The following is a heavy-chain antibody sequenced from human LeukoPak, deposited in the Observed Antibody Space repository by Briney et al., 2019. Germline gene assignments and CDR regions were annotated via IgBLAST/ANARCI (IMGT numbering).Heavy chain of an antibody. CDR3: AKNYGSGKFYYYYYYMDV. Sequence: GGSLRLSCAASGFTFSSYGMHWVRQPPGKGLEWVAFIRYDGSHKYYADSVKGRFTISRDNSKNTLYLQMNSLRAEDTAVYYCAKNYGSGKFYYYYYYMDVWGKGTTVTISS. CDR2: IRYDGSHK. V-gene: IGHV3-30*02. D-gene: IGHD3-10*01. J-gene: IGHJ6*03. CDR1: GFTFSSYG.